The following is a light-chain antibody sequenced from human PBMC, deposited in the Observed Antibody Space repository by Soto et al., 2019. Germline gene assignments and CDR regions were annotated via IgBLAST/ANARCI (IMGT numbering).Light chain of an antibody. V-gene: IGKV1-39*01. Sequence: DIQMTQSPSSLSASVGDRVTITCRASQSISSYLNWYQQKPGKAPKLLIYAASILQSGVPSRFSGSGSGTDFTLTISSLQHEDFATYYCQQSYTSLTFGGGTKVEI. CDR1: QSISSY. CDR3: QQSYTSLT. J-gene: IGKJ4*01. CDR2: AAS.